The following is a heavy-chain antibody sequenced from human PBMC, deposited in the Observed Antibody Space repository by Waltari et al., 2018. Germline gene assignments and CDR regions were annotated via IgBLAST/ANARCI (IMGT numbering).Heavy chain of an antibody. CDR2: INPNSGGT. V-gene: IGHV1-2*02. J-gene: IGHJ4*02. CDR1: GYTFTGYY. Sequence: QVQLVQSGAEVKKPGASVKVSCKASGYTFTGYYMHWVRQAPGKGLEWMGWINPNSGGTNYAQKFQGRGTMTRDTSISTAYMELSRLRSDDTAVYYCARRDVVVPAAPFDYWGQGTLVTVSS. D-gene: IGHD2-2*01. CDR3: ARRDVVVPAAPFDY.